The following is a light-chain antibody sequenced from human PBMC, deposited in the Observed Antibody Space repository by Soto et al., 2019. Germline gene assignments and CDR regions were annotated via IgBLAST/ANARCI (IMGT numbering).Light chain of an antibody. J-gene: IGKJ1*01. CDR3: RQYNSYPWT. V-gene: IGKV1-5*03. CDR2: KAS. Sequence: DIQMTQSPSTLSASVGDRVTITCRASQSTSRWLAWYQQKSGKAPTLLIYKASSLESGVPSRFSGSGSGTEFTLTITSLQPDDFATYYCRQYNSYPWTFGQGTKVDIK. CDR1: QSTSRW.